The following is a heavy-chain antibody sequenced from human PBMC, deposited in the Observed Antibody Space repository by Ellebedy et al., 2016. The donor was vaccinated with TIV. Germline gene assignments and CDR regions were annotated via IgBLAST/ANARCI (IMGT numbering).Heavy chain of an antibody. CDR1: GVSLNSYA. D-gene: IGHD1-26*01. CDR3: ARSGSYYGRWDY. V-gene: IGHV3-23*01. Sequence: GESLKISXEASGVSLNSYAMSWVRQAPGKGLEWVSSISISGTTYYADSVKGRFTISRDNAKNSLYLQMNSLRVEDTALYYCARSGSYYGRWDYWGQGTLVIVSS. CDR2: ISISGTT. J-gene: IGHJ4*02.